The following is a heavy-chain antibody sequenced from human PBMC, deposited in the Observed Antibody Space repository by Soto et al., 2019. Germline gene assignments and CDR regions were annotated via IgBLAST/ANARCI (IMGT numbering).Heavy chain of an antibody. D-gene: IGHD1-26*01. J-gene: IGHJ4*02. CDR3: TTTQVVGAVNGLFDY. V-gene: IGHV5-51*01. CDR1: GYSFTNYW. CDR2: IYPGDSDT. Sequence: LGESLKISCKGSGYSFTNYWIGWVRQMPGKGLEWMGIIYPGDSDTRYSPSFQGQVTISADKSISTAYLQWSSLKASDTAMYYCTTTQVVGAVNGLFDYWGQGTLVTVSS.